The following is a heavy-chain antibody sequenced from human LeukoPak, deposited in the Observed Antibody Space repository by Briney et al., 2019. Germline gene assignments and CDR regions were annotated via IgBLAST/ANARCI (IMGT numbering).Heavy chain of an antibody. V-gene: IGHV4-39*07. CDR2: IYYSGST. Sequence: SETLSLTCTVSGGSISSSSYYWGWIRQPPGKGLEWIGSIYYSGSTYYNPSLKSRVTISVDTSKNQFSLKLSSVTAADTAVYYCARERKRAAFDYWGQGTLVTVSS. CDR3: ARERKRAAFDY. D-gene: IGHD6-13*01. J-gene: IGHJ4*02. CDR1: GGSISSSSYY.